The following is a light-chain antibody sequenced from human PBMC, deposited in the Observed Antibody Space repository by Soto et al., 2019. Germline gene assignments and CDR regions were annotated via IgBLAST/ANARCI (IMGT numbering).Light chain of an antibody. CDR1: QDISIY. CDR3: QQLHSFVLT. V-gene: IGKV1-9*01. Sequence: IQLTQSPSSLSASIGDRVTITCRASQDISIYLAWYQQKSGEAPRLLIYGASTLQSGVPSRFSGSRSGTDFTLTIGGLQPEDFATYYCQQLHSFVLTFGGGTKVEMK. J-gene: IGKJ4*01. CDR2: GAS.